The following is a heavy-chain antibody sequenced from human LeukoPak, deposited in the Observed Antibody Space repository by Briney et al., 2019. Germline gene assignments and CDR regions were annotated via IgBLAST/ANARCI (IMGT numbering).Heavy chain of an antibody. CDR2: IYHSGST. CDR3: ARCSGSSCYHWFDP. CDR1: GYSISSGYY. V-gene: IGHV4-38-2*02. D-gene: IGHD2-15*01. Sequence: KPSETLSLTCTVSGYSISSGYYWGWIRQPPGKGLEWIGSIYHSGSTQYNPSLKSRVTISVDTSKNQFSLKLSSVTAADTAVYYCARCSGSSCYHWFDPWGQGTLVTVSS. J-gene: IGHJ5*02.